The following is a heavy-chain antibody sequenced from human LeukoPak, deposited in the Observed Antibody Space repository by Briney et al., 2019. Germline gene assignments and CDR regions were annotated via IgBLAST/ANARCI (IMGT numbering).Heavy chain of an antibody. CDR1: GGSFSGYH. CDR3: ARSSNLAYNWFDP. J-gene: IGHJ5*02. V-gene: IGHV4-34*01. Sequence: SETQSLTCGVHGGSFSGYHWSWIRQPPGKGLEWIGEINHSGSTNYNSSLKSRVTISVDTSKNQFSLKLSSVTAADTAVYYCARSSNLAYNWFDPWGQGTLVTVSS. CDR2: INHSGST. D-gene: IGHD2-2*01.